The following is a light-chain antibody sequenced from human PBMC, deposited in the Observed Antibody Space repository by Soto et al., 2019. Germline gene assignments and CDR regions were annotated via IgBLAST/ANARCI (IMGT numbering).Light chain of an antibody. CDR1: QSINSW. CDR3: QQRSNWPPSIT. CDR2: RAS. Sequence: DIQITQSPSTLSASVGDRVTITCRASQSINSWLAWYQQKPGKGPTPLIYRASRLESGVPARFSGSGSGTDFTLTISSLEPEDFAVYYCQQRSNWPPSITFGQGTRLEIK. V-gene: IGKV1-5*03. J-gene: IGKJ5*01.